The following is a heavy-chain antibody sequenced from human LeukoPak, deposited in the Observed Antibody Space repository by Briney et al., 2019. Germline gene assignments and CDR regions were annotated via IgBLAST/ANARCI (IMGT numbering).Heavy chain of an antibody. CDR3: ARPYSSGLDAFDI. Sequence: GGSLRLSCAASGFTFSSYSMNWVRQAPGKGLEWVSSISSSSSYIYYADSVKGRFTISRDNAKNSLYLQMNRLRAEDTAVYYCARPYSSGLDAFDIWGQGTMVTVSS. CDR2: ISSSSSYI. CDR1: GFTFSSYS. D-gene: IGHD6-19*01. J-gene: IGHJ3*02. V-gene: IGHV3-21*01.